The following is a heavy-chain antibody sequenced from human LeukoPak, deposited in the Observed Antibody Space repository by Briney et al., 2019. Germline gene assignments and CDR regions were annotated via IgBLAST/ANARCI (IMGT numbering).Heavy chain of an antibody. CDR1: GGSISSGSYY. CDR3: AREGGKIPRQNYLDL. Sequence: RPSETLSLTCTVSGGSISSGSYYWSWIRQPAGKGLEWIGRIYTSGSTNYNPSLKSRVTISVDTSKNQFSLKLSSVTAADTAVYFRAREGGKIPRQNYLDLWGQG. D-gene: IGHD1-7*01. J-gene: IGHJ6*01. V-gene: IGHV4-61*02. CDR2: IYTSGST.